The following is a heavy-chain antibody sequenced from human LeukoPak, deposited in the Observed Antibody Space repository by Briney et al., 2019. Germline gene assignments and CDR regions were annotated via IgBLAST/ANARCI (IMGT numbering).Heavy chain of an antibody. J-gene: IGHJ4*02. Sequence: RGSLRLSCAASGFTFSSYAMTWVRQAPGKGLKGVSSIRGGGETIYYAASAKGGFTISRDNFQNTLFLQMNSLRAEDTAVYYCARDYADYVGYFFFDYWGQGTLVTVSS. CDR1: GFTFSSYA. CDR2: IRGGGETI. CDR3: ARDYADYVGYFFFDY. V-gene: IGHV3-23*01. D-gene: IGHD4-17*01.